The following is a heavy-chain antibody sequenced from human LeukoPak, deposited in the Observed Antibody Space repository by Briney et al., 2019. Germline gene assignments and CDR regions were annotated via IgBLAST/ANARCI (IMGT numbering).Heavy chain of an antibody. Sequence: ESLKISCKGSGYSFTSYWIGWVRQMPGKGLEWMGIIYPGDSDTRYSPSFQGQVTISADKSISTAYLQWSSLKASDTAMYYCARHSYCSSTSCYDFDYWGQGTLVTVSS. J-gene: IGHJ4*02. V-gene: IGHV5-51*01. CDR2: IYPGDSDT. D-gene: IGHD2-2*01. CDR1: GYSFTSYW. CDR3: ARHSYCSSTSCYDFDY.